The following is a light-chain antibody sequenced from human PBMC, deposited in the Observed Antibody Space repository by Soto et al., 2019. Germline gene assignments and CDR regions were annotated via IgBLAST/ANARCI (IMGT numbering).Light chain of an antibody. CDR1: QSVSYN. CDR3: QQYKNWPPLT. V-gene: IGKV3-15*01. J-gene: IGKJ4*01. CDR2: GAF. Sequence: EIVMTQSPATQSVSPGETATLSCRASQSVSYNLAWYQQKPGQGPRLVIYGAFSRATGIPARFSGSGSGTEFTLTISSLQSEDFAVYYCQQYKNWPPLTFGGGTKVEIK.